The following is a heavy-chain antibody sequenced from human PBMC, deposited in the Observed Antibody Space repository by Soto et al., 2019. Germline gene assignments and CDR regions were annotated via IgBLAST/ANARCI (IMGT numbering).Heavy chain of an antibody. J-gene: IGHJ6*02. D-gene: IGHD1-26*01. CDR3: ARQYSGSYYHYYYSMEG. CDR2: IIPIFGTA. V-gene: IGHV1-69*13. Sequence: SIKVSCKSSGGTFSSYAISWVRQAPGQGLEWMGGIIPIFGTANYAQKFQGRVTITADESTSTAYMELSSLRSEDTAVYYCARQYSGSYYHYYYSMEGWGQGTTVTVS. CDR1: GGTFSSYA.